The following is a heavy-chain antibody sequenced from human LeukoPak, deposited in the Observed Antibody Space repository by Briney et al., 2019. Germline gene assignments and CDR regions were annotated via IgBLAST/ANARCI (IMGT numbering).Heavy chain of an antibody. CDR2: ISDSGGST. CDR3: AKRYCTTTSCYHFDY. V-gene: IGHV3-23*01. Sequence: GGSLRLSCAASGFTFSSYAMSWVRQAPGKGLEWVSIISDSGGSTYYADSVKDRFTISRDNSKNTLYLQMNSLRAEDRAVYYCAKRYCTTTSCYHFDYWGQGTLVTVSS. CDR1: GFTFSSYA. D-gene: IGHD2-2*01. J-gene: IGHJ4*02.